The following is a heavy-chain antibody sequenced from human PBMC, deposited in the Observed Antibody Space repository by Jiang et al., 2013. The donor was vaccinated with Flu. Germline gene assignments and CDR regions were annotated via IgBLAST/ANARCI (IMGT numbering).Heavy chain of an antibody. CDR1: GFTFSSYW. CDR3: TGDLGYCSGGSCYTRLDP. V-gene: IGHV3-7*03. Sequence: GLVQPGGSLRLSCAASGFTFSSYWMTWVRQAPGKGLEWVANIKKDGNEKYYADSVKGRFTISRDNAKNSLYLQMSSLRAEDTAVYYCTGDLGYCSGGSCYTRLDPWGQGTLVTVSS. D-gene: IGHD2-15*01. J-gene: IGHJ5*02. CDR2: IKKDGNEK.